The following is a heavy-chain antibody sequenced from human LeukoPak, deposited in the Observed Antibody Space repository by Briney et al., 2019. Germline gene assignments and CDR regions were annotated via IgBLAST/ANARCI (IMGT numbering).Heavy chain of an antibody. V-gene: IGHV4-39*01. CDR3: ARQSARRFGELLSLGY. J-gene: IGHJ4*02. CDR1: GGSISSSSYY. D-gene: IGHD3-10*01. CDR2: IYYSGST. Sequence: TSETLSLTCTVSGGSISSSSYYWGWIRQPPGKGLEWIGSIYYSGSTYYNPSLKSRVTISVDTSKNQFSLKLSSVTAADTAVYYCARQSARRFGELLSLGYWGQGTLVTVPS.